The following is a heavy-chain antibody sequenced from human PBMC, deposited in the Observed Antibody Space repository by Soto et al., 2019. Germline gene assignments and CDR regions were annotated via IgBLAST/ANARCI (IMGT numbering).Heavy chain of an antibody. D-gene: IGHD6-19*01. CDR1: GFTVSSNY. CDR2: IYSGGST. V-gene: IGHV3-53*01. J-gene: IGHJ6*02. CDR3: ARSIAVAGTGYYYXMDG. Sequence: GGSLRLCCAASGFTVSSNYMSWVRQAPGKGLEWVSVIYSGGSTYYADSVKGRFTISRDNSKNTLYLQMNSLRAEDTAVYYCARSIAVAGTGYYYXMDGWAQRTTVTVSS.